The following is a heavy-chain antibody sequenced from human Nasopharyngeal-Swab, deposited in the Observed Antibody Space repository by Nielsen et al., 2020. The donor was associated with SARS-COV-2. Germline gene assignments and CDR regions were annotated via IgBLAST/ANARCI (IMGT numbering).Heavy chain of an antibody. CDR1: GGSFSGYY. CDR2: INHSGST. CDR3: VRDYYDSNGYQTPFDY. Sequence: SETLSLTCAVYGGSFSGYYWSWIRQTSGKGLEWIGEINHSGSTNYNPSLKSRVTISVDTSKNQFSLKLSSVTAADTAVYYCVRDYYDSNGYQTPFDYWGQGTLVTVSS. J-gene: IGHJ4*02. V-gene: IGHV4-34*01. D-gene: IGHD3-22*01.